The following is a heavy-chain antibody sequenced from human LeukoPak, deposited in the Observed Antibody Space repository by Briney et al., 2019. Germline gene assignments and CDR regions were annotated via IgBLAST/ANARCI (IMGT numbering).Heavy chain of an antibody. D-gene: IGHD2-2*01. Sequence: PGGSLRLSCAASGFTFSSYSMNWVRQAPGKGLEWVSSISSSSSYIYYADSVKGRFTISRDNAKNSLYLQMNSLRAEDTAVYYCARTLDCSSTSCYWVYYYYYMDVWGKGTTVTVSS. V-gene: IGHV3-21*01. CDR1: GFTFSSYS. J-gene: IGHJ6*03. CDR2: ISSSSSYI. CDR3: ARTLDCSSTSCYWVYYYYYMDV.